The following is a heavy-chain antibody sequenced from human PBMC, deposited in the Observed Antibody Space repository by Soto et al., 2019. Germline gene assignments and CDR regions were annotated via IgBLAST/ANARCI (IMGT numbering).Heavy chain of an antibody. J-gene: IGHJ1*01. CDR3: ATDPSIAAAGRYFQH. CDR2: FDPEDGET. D-gene: IGHD6-13*01. V-gene: IGHV1-24*01. CDR1: GYTLTELS. Sequence: ASVNVSCKVSGYTLTELSMHWVRQAPGKGLEWMGGFDPEDGETIYAQKFQGRVTMTEDTSTDTAYMELSSLRSEDTAVYYCATDPSIAAAGRYFQHWGQGTLVTVSS.